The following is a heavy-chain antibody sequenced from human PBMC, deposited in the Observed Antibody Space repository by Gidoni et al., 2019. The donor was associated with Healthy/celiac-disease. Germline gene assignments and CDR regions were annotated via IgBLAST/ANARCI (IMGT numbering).Heavy chain of an antibody. D-gene: IGHD6-19*01. Sequence: QLQLQESGPGLVKPSATLSLTCTVSGGSISSSSYSWGWIRQPPGKGLEWIGSIYYSGSTYYNPSLKSRVTISVDTSKNQFSLKLSSVTAADTAVYYCARRGKVAGTFDYWGQGTLVTVSS. CDR1: GGSISSSSYS. V-gene: IGHV4-39*01. J-gene: IGHJ4*02. CDR2: IYYSGST. CDR3: ARRGKVAGTFDY.